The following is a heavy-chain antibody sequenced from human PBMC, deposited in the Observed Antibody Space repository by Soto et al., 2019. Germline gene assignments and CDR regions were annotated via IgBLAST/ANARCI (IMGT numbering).Heavy chain of an antibody. V-gene: IGHV1-46*01. CDR1: GYTFSNYY. Sequence: QVQLVQSGAEGKKPGASVKLSCKTSGYTFSNYYINWVRQAPGQGLQWMGRINPSGGSTSYAQKFQGRVTMTRVTSTSTVYMDLSSLSSEDTAVYYCARSQEVVVVPAAPIDYWGQGTLVTVSS. CDR3: ARSQEVVVVPAAPIDY. D-gene: IGHD2-2*01. J-gene: IGHJ4*02. CDR2: INPSGGST.